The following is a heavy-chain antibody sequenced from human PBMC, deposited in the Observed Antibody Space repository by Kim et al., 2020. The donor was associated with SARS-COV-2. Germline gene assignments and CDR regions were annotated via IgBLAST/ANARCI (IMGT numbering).Heavy chain of an antibody. CDR2: INHSGST. V-gene: IGHV4-34*01. D-gene: IGHD3-3*01. J-gene: IGHJ5*02. Sequence: SETLSLTCAVYGGSFSGYYWSWIRQPPGKGLEWIGEINHSGSTNYNPSLKSRVTISVDTSKNQFSLKLSSVTAADTAVYYCARGHGLTIFGVVIVRNRFGPWGQGTLVNGSS. CDR1: GGSFSGYY. CDR3: ARGHGLTIFGVVIVRNRFGP.